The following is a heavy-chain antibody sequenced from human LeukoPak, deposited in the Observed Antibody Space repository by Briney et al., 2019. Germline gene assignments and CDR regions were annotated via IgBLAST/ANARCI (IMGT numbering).Heavy chain of an antibody. D-gene: IGHD2-2*01. V-gene: IGHV3-7*01. CDR1: ALIFSNYW. CDR2: MTHDGSEK. J-gene: IGHJ4*02. Sequence: GGSLRLTCSASALIFSNYWMGWVRQAPEKGLEWVASMTHDGSEKYYVDSVKGRVTISRDNAKNSLYLQMNSLRAEDTAVYYCGRGGVTAAIDYWSQGTLVTVSS. CDR3: GRGGVTAAIDY.